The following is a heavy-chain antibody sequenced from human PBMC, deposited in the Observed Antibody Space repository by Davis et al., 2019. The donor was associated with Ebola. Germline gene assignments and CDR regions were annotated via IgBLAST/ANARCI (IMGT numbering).Heavy chain of an antibody. Sequence: GGSLRLSCAASGFTFSSYSMNWVRQAPGKGLEWVSSISSSSSYIYYADSVKGRFTISRDNAKNSLYLQMNSLRAEDTAVYYCARENDPLLWFGELVQGLDYWGQGTLVTVSS. CDR1: GFTFSSYS. V-gene: IGHV3-21*01. CDR2: ISSSSSYI. CDR3: ARENDPLLWFGELVQGLDY. D-gene: IGHD3-10*01. J-gene: IGHJ4*02.